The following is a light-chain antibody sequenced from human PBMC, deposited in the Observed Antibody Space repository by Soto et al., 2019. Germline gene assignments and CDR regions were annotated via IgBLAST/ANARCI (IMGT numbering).Light chain of an antibody. Sequence: EIVMTQSPATLSVSPGERATLSCRASQSVSSNLAWYQQKPGQAPRLLISGASTRATGIPARFSGSGSGTEFTLTISSLQSEDFALYYCQQYNIWPRTFGQGTRLEIK. V-gene: IGKV3-15*01. J-gene: IGKJ5*01. CDR1: QSVSSN. CDR3: QQYNIWPRT. CDR2: GAS.